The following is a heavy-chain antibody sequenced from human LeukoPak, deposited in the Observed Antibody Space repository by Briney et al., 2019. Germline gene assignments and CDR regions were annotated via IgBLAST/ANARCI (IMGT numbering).Heavy chain of an antibody. CDR1: GFTFSDHF. CDR3: ARVSATTGATDALDF. Sequence: GGSLRLSCAASGFTFSDHFMDWVRQAPGKGLEWVGRIRKKPNSYTTEYAASVKGRFTISRDDSKNSLYLQMNSLEAEDTGVYYCARVSATTGATDALDFWGQGAMVTASS. D-gene: IGHD1-1*01. CDR2: IRKKPNSYTT. J-gene: IGHJ3*01. V-gene: IGHV3-72*01.